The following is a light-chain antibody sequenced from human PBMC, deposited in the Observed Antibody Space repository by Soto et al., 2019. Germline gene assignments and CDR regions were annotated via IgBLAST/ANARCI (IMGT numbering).Light chain of an antibody. V-gene: IGKV3-15*01. CDR1: QSVSSN. CDR3: QQYNNWPPWT. Sequence: EIVMTQSPATLSVSPGERATLSCRASQSVSSNLAWYQQTPGQAPRLLIYGASTRATGIPARFSGSGSGTEFTLTISSLQSEDFAVYYCQQYNNWPPWTVGQGTKVDIK. J-gene: IGKJ1*01. CDR2: GAS.